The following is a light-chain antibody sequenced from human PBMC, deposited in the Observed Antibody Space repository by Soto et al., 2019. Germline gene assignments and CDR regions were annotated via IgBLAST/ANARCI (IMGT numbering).Light chain of an antibody. CDR1: SSDVGSYNL. J-gene: IGLJ2*01. CDR3: CSYAGSSTL. V-gene: IGLV2-23*01. CDR2: EGS. Sequence: QSVLTQPASVSGSPGQSITISCTGTSSDVGSYNLVSWYQQHPGKAPKLMIYEGSKRPSGVSNRFSGSKSGNTASLTISGLQAEDEADYHCCSYAGSSTLFGGGTKVTVL.